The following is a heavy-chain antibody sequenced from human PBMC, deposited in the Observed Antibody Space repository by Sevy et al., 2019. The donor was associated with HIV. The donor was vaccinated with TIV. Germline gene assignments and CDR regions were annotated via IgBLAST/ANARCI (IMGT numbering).Heavy chain of an antibody. D-gene: IGHD3-10*01. Sequence: SETLSLTCTVPDGSLTSGSYYWTWIRQSPGKGLEWIGYIHYSGSTNYNPSLNIRVTMSVDKSKNQFSLNLYSVTAADTAVYYCARESCFGPGSGELRGFDAWGQGNLVTVSS. CDR2: IHYSGST. CDR3: ARESCFGPGSGELRGFDA. J-gene: IGHJ5*02. V-gene: IGHV4-61*01. CDR1: DGSLTSGSYY.